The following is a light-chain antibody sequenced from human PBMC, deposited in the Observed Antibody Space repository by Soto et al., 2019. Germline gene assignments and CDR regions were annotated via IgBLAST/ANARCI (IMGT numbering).Light chain of an antibody. J-gene: IGKJ2*01. CDR1: QSLVHSNGYNY. V-gene: IGKV2-28*01. CDR2: LGS. Sequence: DIVMTQSPLSLPVTPGEPASISCRSSQSLVHSNGYNYLDWYLQKPGQSPQLLIYLGSNRASGVPDRFSGSGSGTDFTLTISSLEPEDFAVYYCQQRSNWPPYTFGQGTKLEIK. CDR3: QQRSNWPPYT.